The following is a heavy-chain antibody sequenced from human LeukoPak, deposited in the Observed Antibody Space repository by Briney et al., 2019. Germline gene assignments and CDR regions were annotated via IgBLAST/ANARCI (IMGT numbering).Heavy chain of an antibody. Sequence: ASVKVSCKASGYTFTSCGISWVRQAPGQGLEWMGWISAYNGNTNYAQKLQGRVTMTTDTSTSTAHMELRSLRSDDMAVYYCAATVNYYYYMNVWGKGTTVTVSS. CDR2: ISAYNGNT. J-gene: IGHJ6*03. V-gene: IGHV1-18*03. CDR3: AATVNYYYYMNV. CDR1: GYTFTSCG. D-gene: IGHD4-11*01.